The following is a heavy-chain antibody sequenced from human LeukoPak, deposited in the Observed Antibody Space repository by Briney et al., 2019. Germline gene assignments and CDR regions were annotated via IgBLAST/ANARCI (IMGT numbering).Heavy chain of an antibody. D-gene: IGHD6-13*01. CDR2: IYYSGST. V-gene: IGHV4-31*03. Sequence: SQTLSLTCTVSGGSISSGGYYWSWIRQHPGKGLEWIGYIYYSGSTNYNPSLKSRVTISVDTSKNQFSLKLSSVTAADTAVYYCARGGYSSSWYYYYYYMDVWGKGTTVTVSS. CDR3: ARGGYSSSWYYYYYYMDV. J-gene: IGHJ6*03. CDR1: GGSISSGGYY.